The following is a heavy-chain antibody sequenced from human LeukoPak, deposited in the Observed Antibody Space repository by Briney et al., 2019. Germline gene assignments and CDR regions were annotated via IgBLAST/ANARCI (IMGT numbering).Heavy chain of an antibody. J-gene: IGHJ4*02. CDR2: IIPIFGIA. CDR3: AREGGGYSYGPGVFDY. CDR1: VGTFSSYA. Sequence: SVKVSCKASVGTFSSYAISWVRQAPGQGLEWMGRIIPIFGIANYAQKFQGRVTITADKSTSTAYMELSSLRSEDTAVYYCAREGGGYSYGPGVFDYWGQGTLVTVSS. D-gene: IGHD5-18*01. V-gene: IGHV1-69*04.